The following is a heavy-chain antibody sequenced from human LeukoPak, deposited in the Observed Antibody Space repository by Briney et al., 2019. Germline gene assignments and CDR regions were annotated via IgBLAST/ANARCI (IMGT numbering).Heavy chain of an antibody. Sequence: GGSLRLSCAASGFTFSSYAMSWVRQAPGKGLEWVLAISGSGGSTYYADSVKGRFTISRDNSKNTLYLQMNSLRAEDTAVYYCAKAGQWLVYFDYWGQGTLVTVSS. D-gene: IGHD6-19*01. CDR3: AKAGQWLVYFDY. CDR1: GFTFSSYA. J-gene: IGHJ4*02. V-gene: IGHV3-23*01. CDR2: ISGSGGST.